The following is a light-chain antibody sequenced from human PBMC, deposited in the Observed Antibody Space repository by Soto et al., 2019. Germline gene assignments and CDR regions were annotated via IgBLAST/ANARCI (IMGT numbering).Light chain of an antibody. J-gene: IGLJ1*01. CDR2: EVS. CDR1: SSDVGGYNY. CDR3: SSYTSGSTYV. V-gene: IGLV2-14*01. Sequence: QSALPQPASVSGSPGQSITISCTGTSSDVGGYNYVSWYQQHPGKAPKLMIYEVSNRPSGVSNRFSGSKSGNTASLTISGLQAEDEADYYCSSYTSGSTYVFGTGTKLTVL.